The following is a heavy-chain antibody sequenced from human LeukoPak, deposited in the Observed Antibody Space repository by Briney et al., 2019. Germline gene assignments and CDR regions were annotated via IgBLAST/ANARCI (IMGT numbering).Heavy chain of an antibody. V-gene: IGHV3-9*01. Sequence: GRSLRLSCAASGFTFDDYAMPWVRQAPGKGLEWVSGISWNSGSIGYADSVKGRFTISRDNAKNSLYLQMNSLRAGDTALYYCAKDLSITPNLKGFDYWGQGTLVTVSS. D-gene: IGHD3-10*01. CDR3: AKDLSITPNLKGFDY. CDR2: ISWNSGSI. CDR1: GFTFDDYA. J-gene: IGHJ4*02.